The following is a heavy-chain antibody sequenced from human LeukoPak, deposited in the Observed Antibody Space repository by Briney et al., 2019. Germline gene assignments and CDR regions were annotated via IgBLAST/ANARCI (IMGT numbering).Heavy chain of an antibody. V-gene: IGHV4-59*01. Sequence: PSETLSLTCTVSGGSISSYYWSWIRQPPGKGLEWIGYIYYSGSTNYNPSLKSRVTISVDTSKNQFPLKLSSVTAADTAVYYCARDGSGYDPLGYYYYMDVWGKGTTVTISS. CDR1: GGSISSYY. CDR2: IYYSGST. D-gene: IGHD5-12*01. J-gene: IGHJ6*03. CDR3: ARDGSGYDPLGYYYYMDV.